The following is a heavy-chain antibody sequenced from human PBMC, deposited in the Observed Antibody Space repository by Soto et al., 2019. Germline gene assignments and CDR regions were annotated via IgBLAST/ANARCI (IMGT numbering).Heavy chain of an antibody. Sequence: QVQLQESGPGLVKPSQTLSLTCTVSGGSISSGGYYWSWIRQHPGKGLEWIGYIYYSGSTYYNPSLESRVTISVDTSKNQSSLKLSPVTAAATAVYYCARTSTRANYFDYWGQGTLVTVSS. CDR1: GGSISSGGYY. CDR2: IYYSGST. J-gene: IGHJ4*02. D-gene: IGHD2-2*01. CDR3: ARTSTRANYFDY. V-gene: IGHV4-31*03.